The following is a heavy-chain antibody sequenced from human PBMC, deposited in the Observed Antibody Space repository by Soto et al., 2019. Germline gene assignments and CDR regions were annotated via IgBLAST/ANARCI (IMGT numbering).Heavy chain of an antibody. CDR1: GVSITSGAYY. D-gene: IGHD4-17*01. CDR2: IYYNGNT. Sequence: KPWETLSLTCTLSGVSITSGAYYWTWVRQHPGKGLKWIGYIYYNGNTYFSPSLKSRLTISIDTSKNQFSLKLSSVTAADTAMYYCARARLRAVYAFDFWGQGTMVTVSS. V-gene: IGHV4-31*03. CDR3: ARARLRAVYAFDF. J-gene: IGHJ3*01.